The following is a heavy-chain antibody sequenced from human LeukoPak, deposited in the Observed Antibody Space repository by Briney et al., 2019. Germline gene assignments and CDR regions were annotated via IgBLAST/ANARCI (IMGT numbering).Heavy chain of an antibody. CDR3: ARDLAGPPQEAFDI. J-gene: IGHJ3*02. Sequence: SGGSLRLSCAASGLTFSSYWMSWVRQAPGKGLEWVDNIKQDGSEKHYVDSVTGRFTISRDNTKNSLYLQMNSLRADATAVYYCARDLAGPPQEAFDIWGQGTMVTVSS. V-gene: IGHV3-7*01. CDR1: GLTFSSYW. CDR2: IKQDGSEK.